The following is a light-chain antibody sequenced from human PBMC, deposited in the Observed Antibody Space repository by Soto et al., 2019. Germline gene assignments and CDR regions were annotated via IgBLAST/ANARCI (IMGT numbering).Light chain of an antibody. V-gene: IGKV1-5*03. CDR2: KAS. Sequence: TRTPSALATSVEDRGTRTCRASQDVRAYLNWYQQKPGKAPKLLIYKASSLESGVPSRFSGSGSGTEFTLTISSLQPEDFGSYSCQQYKSYSRTFGQGTKVDIK. CDR1: QDVRAY. J-gene: IGKJ1*01. CDR3: QQYKSYSRT.